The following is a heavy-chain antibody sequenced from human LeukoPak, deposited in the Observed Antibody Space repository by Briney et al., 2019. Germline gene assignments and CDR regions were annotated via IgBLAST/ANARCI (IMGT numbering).Heavy chain of an antibody. CDR2: IYYSGST. V-gene: IGHV4-59*04. J-gene: IGHJ3*02. CDR3: ARHCLDYGGNFDAFDI. CDR1: GGSISSYY. Sequence: SGTLSLTCTVSGGSISSYYWSWIRQPPGKGLEWIGYIYYSGSTYYNPSLKSRVTISVDTSKNQFSLKLSSVTAADTAVYYCARHCLDYGGNFDAFDIWGQGTMVTVSS. D-gene: IGHD4-23*01.